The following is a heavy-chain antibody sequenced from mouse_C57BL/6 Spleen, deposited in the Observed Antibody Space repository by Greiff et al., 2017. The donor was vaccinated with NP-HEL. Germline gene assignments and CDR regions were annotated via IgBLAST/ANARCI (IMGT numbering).Heavy chain of an antibody. V-gene: IGHV1-69*01. CDR3: ARKGSYSFDY. CDR2: IDPSDSYT. CDR1: GYTFTSYW. Sequence: QVQLQQSGAELVMPGASVKLSCKASGYTFTSYWMHWVKQRPGQGLEWIGEIDPSDSYTNYNQKLKGKSTLTVDKSSSTAYMQLSSLTSEDSAVYYCARKGSYSFDYWGQGTTLTVSS. J-gene: IGHJ2*01.